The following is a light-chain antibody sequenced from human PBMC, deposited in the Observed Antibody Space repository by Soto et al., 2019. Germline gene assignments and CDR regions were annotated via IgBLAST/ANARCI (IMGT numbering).Light chain of an antibody. Sequence: DIQMTQSPSTLSASVGDRVTITCRASQSISSWLAWYQQKPGKAPKLLIYDASSWESGVPSRFSGSGSGTEFTRTISSLQPDYFATYYCQQSYSTLMYTFGQGTKLEIK. V-gene: IGKV1-5*01. CDR1: QSISSW. CDR2: DAS. CDR3: QQSYSTLMYT. J-gene: IGKJ2*01.